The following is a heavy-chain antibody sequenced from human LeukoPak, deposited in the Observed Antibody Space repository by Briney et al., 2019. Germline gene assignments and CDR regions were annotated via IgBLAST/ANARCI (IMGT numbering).Heavy chain of an antibody. V-gene: IGHV3-66*01. Sequence: PGGSLRLSCAASGFTVSSNYMSWVRQAPGXGLEWVSVIYSGGSTYYADSVKGRFTISRDNSKNTLYLQMNSLRAEDTAVYYCAREAEIVGATYFDYWGQGTLVTVSS. J-gene: IGHJ4*02. CDR2: IYSGGST. CDR1: GFTVSSNY. D-gene: IGHD1-26*01. CDR3: AREAEIVGATYFDY.